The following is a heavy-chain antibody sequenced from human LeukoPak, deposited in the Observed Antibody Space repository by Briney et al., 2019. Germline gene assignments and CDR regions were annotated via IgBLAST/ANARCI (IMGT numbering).Heavy chain of an antibody. CDR1: GFIYSHYG. CDR2: IWSDGSNR. J-gene: IGHJ4*01. Sequence: GRSLRLSCAASGFIYSHYGMHWVRQAPGKGLERVAVIWSDGSNRFYAGSVKGRFTISRDNSQNTLFLQMNSLRAEDTAMYYCARDAQRGFDYSNSLEYWGHGTLVTVSS. V-gene: IGHV3-33*01. CDR3: ARDAQRGFDYSNSLEY. D-gene: IGHD4-11*01.